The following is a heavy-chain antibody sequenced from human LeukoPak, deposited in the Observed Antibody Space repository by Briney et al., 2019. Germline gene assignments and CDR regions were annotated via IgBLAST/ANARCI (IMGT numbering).Heavy chain of an antibody. V-gene: IGHV4-59*08. D-gene: IGHD6-13*01. CDR1: GGSISPYY. CDR2: IYYSGST. Sequence: SETLSLTCTVSGGSISPYYWSWIRQPPGKGLEWIGYIYYSGSTNYNPSLKSRVTISVDTSKNQFSLKLSSVTAADTAVYYCARRVDSSSWDENWFDPWGQGTLVTVSS. CDR3: ARRVDSSSWDENWFDP. J-gene: IGHJ5*02.